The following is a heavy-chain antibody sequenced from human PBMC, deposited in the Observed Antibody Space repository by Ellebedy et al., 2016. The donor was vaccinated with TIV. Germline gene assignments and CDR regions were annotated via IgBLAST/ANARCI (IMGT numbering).Heavy chain of an antibody. CDR1: GVSITSHF. D-gene: IGHD3-22*01. CDR3: ARHGPQWFDAFDL. Sequence: GSLRLSCAVSGVSITSHFWTWIRQPAGGGLEWIGRLHPSGTPNYNPSLKSRVIMSRDTSKDQFSLKLNSVTAADPAVYYCARHGPQWFDAFDLWGQGALVTVSS. V-gene: IGHV4-4*07. J-gene: IGHJ3*01. CDR2: LHPSGTP.